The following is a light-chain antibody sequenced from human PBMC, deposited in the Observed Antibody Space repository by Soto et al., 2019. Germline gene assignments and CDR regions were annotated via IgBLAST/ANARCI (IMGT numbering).Light chain of an antibody. CDR2: AAS. Sequence: DIQMTQSPSTLSASVGDRVTITCRASQSVSNWLAWYQQKSGKAPKLLIYAASSLQSGVPSRFSGSGSGTDFTLTISSLQPEDFATYYCQQSYSTLLTFGGGTKVDIK. J-gene: IGKJ4*01. CDR3: QQSYSTLLT. CDR1: QSVSNW. V-gene: IGKV1-39*01.